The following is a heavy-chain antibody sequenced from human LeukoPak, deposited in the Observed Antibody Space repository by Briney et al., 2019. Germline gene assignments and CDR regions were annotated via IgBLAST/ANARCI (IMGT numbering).Heavy chain of an antibody. Sequence: SVKVSCKASGYTFTSYDISWVRQAPGQGLEWMGGIIPIFGTANYAQKFQGRVTITADESTSTAYMELSSLRSEDTAVYYCARLVDFWSGYATGGFDYWGQGTLVTVSS. V-gene: IGHV1-69*13. D-gene: IGHD3-3*01. CDR3: ARLVDFWSGYATGGFDY. CDR1: GYTFTSYD. J-gene: IGHJ4*02. CDR2: IIPIFGTA.